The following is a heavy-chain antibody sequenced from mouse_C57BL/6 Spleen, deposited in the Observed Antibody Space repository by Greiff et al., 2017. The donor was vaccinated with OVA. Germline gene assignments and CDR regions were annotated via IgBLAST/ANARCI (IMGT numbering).Heavy chain of an antibody. CDR2: IYPYNGVS. J-gene: IGHJ4*01. CDR1: GYSFTGYY. Sequence: EVQLQHSGPELVKPGASVKISCKASGYSFTGYYMHWVKQSHGNILDWIGYIYPYNGVSSYNQKFKGKATLTVDKSSSTAYMELRSLTSEDSAVYYCARKGIYYDYDGGYYYAMDYWGQGTSVTVSS. V-gene: IGHV1-31*01. CDR3: ARKGIYYDYDGGYYYAMDY. D-gene: IGHD2-4*01.